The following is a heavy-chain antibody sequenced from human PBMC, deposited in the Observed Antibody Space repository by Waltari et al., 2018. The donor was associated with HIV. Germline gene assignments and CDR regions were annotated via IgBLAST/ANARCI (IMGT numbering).Heavy chain of an antibody. D-gene: IGHD3-22*01. CDR3: ARGYDSSGYIDY. Sequence: QVQLQQWGAGLLKPSETLSLTCAVYGGSFSGYYWSWIRQPPGKGLGWIGEINHSGSTNYNPSLKSRVTISVDTSKNQFSLKLSSVTAADTAVYYCARGYDSSGYIDYWGQGTLVTVSS. CDR2: INHSGST. J-gene: IGHJ4*02. CDR1: GGSFSGYY. V-gene: IGHV4-34*01.